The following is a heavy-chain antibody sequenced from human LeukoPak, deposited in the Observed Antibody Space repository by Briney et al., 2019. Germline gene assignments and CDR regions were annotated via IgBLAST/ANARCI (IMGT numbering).Heavy chain of an antibody. Sequence: SETLSLTCTVSGGSISSYYWSWIRQPAGKGLEWIGRIYTSGSTNYNPSLKRRVTISVGKSKNQFSLKLSSVTAADTAVYYCARDRASSGFGGYYYMDVWGKGTTVTVSS. V-gene: IGHV4-4*07. CDR1: GGSISSYY. D-gene: IGHD6-25*01. CDR3: ARDRASSGFGGYYYMDV. CDR2: IYTSGST. J-gene: IGHJ6*03.